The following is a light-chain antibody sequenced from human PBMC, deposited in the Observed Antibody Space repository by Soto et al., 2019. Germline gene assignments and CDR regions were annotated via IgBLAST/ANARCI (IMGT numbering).Light chain of an antibody. Sequence: GMTQSPATMSVSPGERATLSCRASQSVRSNLAWYQQKPGQAPRLLIYGASTRATGIPARFSGSGSGTEFTLTISSLEPEDFALYYCQQRSTWPPTFGQGTRLEIK. J-gene: IGKJ5*01. CDR3: QQRSTWPPT. CDR2: GAS. CDR1: QSVRSN. V-gene: IGKV3-15*01.